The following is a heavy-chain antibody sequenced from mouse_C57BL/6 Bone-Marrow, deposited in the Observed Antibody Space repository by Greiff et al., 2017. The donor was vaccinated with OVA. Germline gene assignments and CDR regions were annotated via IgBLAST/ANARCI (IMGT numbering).Heavy chain of an antibody. CDR2: FHPNSGST. D-gene: IGHD2-4*01. V-gene: IGHV1-64*01. CDR3: ARGLRRKGGYAMDY. Sequence: QVQLQQPGAELVKPGASVKLSCKASGYTFTSYWMHWVKQRPGQGLEWIGMFHPNSGSTNYNEKFKSKATLTVDKSSSTAYMQLSSLTSEDSAVYYGARGLRRKGGYAMDYWGRGTSVTVSS. CDR1: GYTFTSYW. J-gene: IGHJ4*01.